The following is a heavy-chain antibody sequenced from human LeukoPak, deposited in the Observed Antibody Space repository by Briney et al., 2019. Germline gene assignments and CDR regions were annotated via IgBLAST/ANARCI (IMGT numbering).Heavy chain of an antibody. J-gene: IGHJ4*02. CDR1: GFTFSNAW. D-gene: IGHD3-22*01. CDR3: TTDRVTYYYDSSGYYYPLFDY. CDR2: IKSKTDGGTT. Sequence: AGESLRLSCAASGFTFSNAWMSWVRQAPGKGLDWVGRIKSKTDGGTTDYAAPVKGIFTISRDDSKNTLYVQVNSLKTEDTAVYYCTTDRVTYYYDSSGYYYPLFDYWGQGTLVTVSS. V-gene: IGHV3-15*01.